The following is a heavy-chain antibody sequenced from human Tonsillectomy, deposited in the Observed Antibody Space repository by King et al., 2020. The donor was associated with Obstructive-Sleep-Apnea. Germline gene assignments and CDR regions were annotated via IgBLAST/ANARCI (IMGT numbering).Heavy chain of an antibody. CDR3: ATSMFRGVYYYFDY. CDR1: CVPISSYY. J-gene: IGHJ4*02. Sequence: VQLQESGPGLVKPSETLSLTCAVSCVPISSYYWSWVRQSPGRGLAWMWYIFYTGSTNYNPSLHSRATISVDTSKNHCTLKLSSVTAADTAVYYCATSMFRGVYYYFDYWGQGALVTVSS. CDR2: IFYTGST. D-gene: IGHD3-10*01. V-gene: IGHV4-59*12.